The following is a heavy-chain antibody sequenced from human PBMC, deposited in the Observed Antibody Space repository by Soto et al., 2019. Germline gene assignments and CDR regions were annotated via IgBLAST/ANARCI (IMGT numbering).Heavy chain of an antibody. Sequence: PSETLSLTCTVSGGSISSGDYYWSWIRQPPGKGLEWIGYIYYSGSTYYNPSLKSRVTISVDTSKNQFSLKLSSVTAADTAVYYCARDPTYYYDSSGYWGNLDWGQGTLVTVSS. CDR2: IYYSGST. CDR1: GGSISSGDYY. D-gene: IGHD3-22*01. CDR3: ARDPTYYYDSSGYWGNLD. V-gene: IGHV4-30-4*01. J-gene: IGHJ4*02.